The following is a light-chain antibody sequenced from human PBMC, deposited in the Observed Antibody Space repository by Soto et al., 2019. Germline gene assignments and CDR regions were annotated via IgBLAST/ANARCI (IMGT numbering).Light chain of an antibody. CDR2: AAS. J-gene: IGKJ5*01. CDR3: QQSYNSPPIT. Sequence: IQMTQSPSSLSASVGDRVTITCRAGQSNFSSLNWYQQRPGKAPTLLIYAASSLQSGVPSRFRGSGYGTDFALTITSLQPEDFAIYYCQQSYNSPPITFGQGTRLEIK. V-gene: IGKV1-39*01. CDR1: QSNFSS.